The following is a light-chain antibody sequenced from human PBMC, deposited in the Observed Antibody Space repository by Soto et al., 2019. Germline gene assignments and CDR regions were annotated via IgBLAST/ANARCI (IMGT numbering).Light chain of an antibody. V-gene: IGLV2-14*01. CDR1: SSDVGGYNY. CDR2: EVT. CDR3: SSFTSSSTVL. J-gene: IGLJ2*01. Sequence: QSALTQPASVSGSLGQSITISCTGTSSDVGGYNYVSWYQHHPGKDPKVVIFEVTKRPSGVSSRFSGSKSGNTASLTVSGLQAEDEGDYYCSSFTSSSTVLFGGGTKSPS.